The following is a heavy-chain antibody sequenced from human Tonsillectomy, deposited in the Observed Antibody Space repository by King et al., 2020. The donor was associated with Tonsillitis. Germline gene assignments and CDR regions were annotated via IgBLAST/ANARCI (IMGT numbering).Heavy chain of an antibody. V-gene: IGHV3-30*18. D-gene: IGHD3-22*01. J-gene: IGHJ5*02. Sequence: QLVQSGGGVVQPGRSLRLSCAASGFNFSSYGMHWVRQAPGKGLEWVAVISYDGSKKYYADSVKGRFTISRDTSKNTLYLQMNSLRAEDTAVYHCAKYYYDGSGYYNWFDPWGQGTLVTVSS. CDR2: ISYDGSKK. CDR1: GFNFSSYG. CDR3: AKYYYDGSGYYNWFDP.